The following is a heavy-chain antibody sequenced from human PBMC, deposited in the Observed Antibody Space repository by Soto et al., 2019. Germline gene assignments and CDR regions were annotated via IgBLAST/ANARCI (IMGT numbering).Heavy chain of an antibody. D-gene: IGHD2-21*02. V-gene: IGHV1-18*01. CDR1: GYTFTNFG. Sequence: QVQLVQSGAEVKKPGASVKVSCKTSGYTFTNFGLSWGRQAPGQGLEWMGWISAYNGNTNYAQNFQGRVTMTTDTSTSTAYMELRRLRSDDTAVYYCARGVTPIDYWGQGTLVTVSS. J-gene: IGHJ4*02. CDR2: ISAYNGNT. CDR3: ARGVTPIDY.